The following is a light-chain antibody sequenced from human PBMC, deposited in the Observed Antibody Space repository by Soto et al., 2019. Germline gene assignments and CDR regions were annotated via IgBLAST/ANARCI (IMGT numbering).Light chain of an antibody. CDR1: GSDVGDYDY. CDR3: SSYTSSQAYV. J-gene: IGLJ1*01. Sequence: QSALTQPASVSGSPGESITISCTGTGSDVGDYDYVSWYQHHPGKAPKLMIYEVSNRPSGVSNRFSGSKSGSTASLTISGLQAEDEADYFCSSYTSSQAYVFGTGTKVTVL. CDR2: EVS. V-gene: IGLV2-14*01.